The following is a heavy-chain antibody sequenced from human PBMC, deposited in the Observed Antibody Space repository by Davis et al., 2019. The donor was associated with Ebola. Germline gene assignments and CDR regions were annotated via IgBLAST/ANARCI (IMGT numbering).Heavy chain of an antibody. J-gene: IGHJ6*02. D-gene: IGHD3-9*01. Sequence: GGSLRLSCAASGFTFSNYEMNWVRQAPGMGLEWVSYISSSSSYIYYADSVKGRFTISRDNAKNSLYLQMNSLRAEDTAVYYCARDRGVRYFDWLLSRYYGMDVWGQGTTVTVSS. V-gene: IGHV3-21*05. CDR1: GFTFSNYE. CDR2: ISSSSSYI. CDR3: ARDRGVRYFDWLLSRYYGMDV.